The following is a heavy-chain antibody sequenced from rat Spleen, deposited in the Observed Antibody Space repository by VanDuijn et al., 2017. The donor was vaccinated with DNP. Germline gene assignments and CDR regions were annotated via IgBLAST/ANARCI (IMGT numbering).Heavy chain of an antibody. Sequence: QVQLKESGPGLVQPSQTLSLTCTVSGFSLTSFGVSWVRQPPGKGLEWIGAIWSGGTTDYNSALKSRLSISRDTSKSQVLLKMNSLQTEDTAMYFCARDRPNYGYYGYAMDAWGQGTSVTVSS. CDR3: ARDRPNYGYYGYAMDA. V-gene: IGHV2-15*01. CDR2: IWSGGTT. CDR1: GFSLTSFG. D-gene: IGHD1-11*01. J-gene: IGHJ4*01.